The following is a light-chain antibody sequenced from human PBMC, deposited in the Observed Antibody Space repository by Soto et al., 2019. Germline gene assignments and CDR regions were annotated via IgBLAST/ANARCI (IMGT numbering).Light chain of an antibody. J-gene: IGKJ4*01. CDR3: QQSYIILLT. Sequence: EIRMKKSVASVSASVGDRVTLTFRASQGISNNLNWYQQKPGKAPKLLIYAASSLQSGVPSRFSGSGSGTDFTLTISSLQPEDFTTYYCQQSYIILLTFGGGTNVAIK. CDR2: AAS. V-gene: IGKV1-39*01. CDR1: QGISNN.